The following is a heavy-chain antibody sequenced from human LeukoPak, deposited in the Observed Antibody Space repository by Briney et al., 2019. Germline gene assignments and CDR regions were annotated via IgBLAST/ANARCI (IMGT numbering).Heavy chain of an antibody. CDR1: GGTFSSYA. J-gene: IGHJ6*02. CDR3: AREGSGYEYYYYGMDV. Sequence: SVKVSRKASGGTFSSYAISWVRQAPGQGLEWMGGIIPIFGTANYAQKFQGRVTITADESTSTAYMELSSLRSEDTAVYYCAREGSGYEYYYYGMDVWGQGTTVTVSS. D-gene: IGHD5-12*01. CDR2: IIPIFGTA. V-gene: IGHV1-69*01.